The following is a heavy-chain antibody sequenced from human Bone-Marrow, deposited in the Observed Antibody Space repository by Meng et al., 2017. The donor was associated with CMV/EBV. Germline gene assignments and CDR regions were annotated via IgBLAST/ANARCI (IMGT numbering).Heavy chain of an antibody. CDR3: ARDPIFGVVPANWFDP. J-gene: IGHJ5*02. CDR2: INPNSGGT. V-gene: IGHV1-2*02. CDR1: GYTFTGYY. D-gene: IGHD3-3*01. Sequence: SVQVSCKASGYTFTGYYMHWVRQAPGQGLEWMGWINPNSGGTNYAQKFQGRVTMTRDTSISTAYMELSRLRSDDTAVYYCARDPIFGVVPANWFDPWGQGTLVTVSS.